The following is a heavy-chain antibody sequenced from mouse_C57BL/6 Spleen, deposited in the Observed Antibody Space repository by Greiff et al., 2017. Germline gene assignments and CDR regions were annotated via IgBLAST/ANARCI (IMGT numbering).Heavy chain of an antibody. CDR3: ARRDYGSSHWYFDV. CDR1: GYTFTSYW. J-gene: IGHJ1*03. CDR2: IYPGSGST. V-gene: IGHV1-55*01. Sequence: QVQLQQPGAELVKPGASVKMSCKASGYTFTSYWITWVKQRPGQGLEWIGDIYPGSGSTNYNEKFKSKATLTVDTSSSTAYMQLSSLTSEDSAVYDCARRDYGSSHWYFDVWGTGTTVTVSA. D-gene: IGHD1-1*01.